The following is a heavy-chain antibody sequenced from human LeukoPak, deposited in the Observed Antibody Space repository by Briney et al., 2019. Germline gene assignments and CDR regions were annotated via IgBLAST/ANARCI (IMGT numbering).Heavy chain of an antibody. D-gene: IGHD3-3*01. J-gene: IGHJ4*02. Sequence: PSETLSLTCTVSGGSISSSSYYWGWIRQPPGKGLEWVGRLYYSRSTYYHPSLKSRVTISVDSSKKQFSLKLSSVAAAQTAVYYCAITIFGVVLSSRFEYWGQGTLVTVSS. CDR1: GGSISSSSYY. CDR2: LYYSRST. V-gene: IGHV4-39*07. CDR3: AITIFGVVLSSRFEY.